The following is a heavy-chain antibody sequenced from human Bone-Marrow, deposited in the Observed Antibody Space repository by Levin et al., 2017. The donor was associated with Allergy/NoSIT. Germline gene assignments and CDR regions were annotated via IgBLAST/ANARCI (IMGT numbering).Heavy chain of an antibody. J-gene: IGHJ6*02. Sequence: GESLKISCGASGFMFSAYSMNWVRQAPGKGLEWISYISSSSRIIYYADSVKGRFTISRDNAKNSLYLEMGSLRAEDTAVYYCARDGTWYSSFYGTDVWGQGTTVTVSS. CDR1: GFMFSAYS. V-gene: IGHV3-48*04. CDR2: ISSSSRII. CDR3: ARDGTWYSSFYGTDV. D-gene: IGHD6-13*01.